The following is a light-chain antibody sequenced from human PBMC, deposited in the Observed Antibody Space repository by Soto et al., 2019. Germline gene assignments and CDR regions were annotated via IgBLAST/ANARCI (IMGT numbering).Light chain of an antibody. J-gene: IGLJ1*01. Sequence: QSVLTQPASVSGSPGESITISCTGTSSDVGGYRYVSWYQQHPFKAPKLMIYEVSNRPSGVSNRFSGSKSGNTASLAISGLQAGDEADYYCSSHTTTSTRIFGAGTKVNV. CDR3: SSHTTTSTRI. CDR1: SSDVGGYRY. CDR2: EVS. V-gene: IGLV2-14*01.